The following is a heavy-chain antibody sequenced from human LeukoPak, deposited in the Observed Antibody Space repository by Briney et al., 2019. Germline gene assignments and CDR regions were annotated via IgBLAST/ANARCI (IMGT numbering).Heavy chain of an antibody. V-gene: IGHV3-9*03. CDR1: GFTFDDYA. CDR2: ISWNSGSI. CDR3: AKSRPGGYISSWAPIDY. J-gene: IGHJ4*02. Sequence: GGSLRLSCAASGFTFDDYAMHWVRQAPGKGLEWVSGISWNSGSIGYADSVKGRFTISRDNAKNSLYLQMNSLGAEDMALYYCAKSRPGGYISSWAPIDYWGQGTLVTVSS. D-gene: IGHD6-13*01.